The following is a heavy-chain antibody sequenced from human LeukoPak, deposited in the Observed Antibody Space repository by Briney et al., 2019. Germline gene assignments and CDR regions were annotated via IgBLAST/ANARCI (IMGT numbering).Heavy chain of an antibody. CDR2: INPNSGGT. Sequence: ASVKVSCMASGYTFTVYYMHWVRQAPGQGLEWMGWINPNSGGTKYAQKFQGRCTMTRGTAISTDYIEQGRLRSDDTAVYYCARDHASWGWFDPWGQGTLVTVSS. D-gene: IGHD3-16*01. CDR1: GYTFTVYY. J-gene: IGHJ5*02. V-gene: IGHV1-2*02. CDR3: ARDHASWGWFDP.